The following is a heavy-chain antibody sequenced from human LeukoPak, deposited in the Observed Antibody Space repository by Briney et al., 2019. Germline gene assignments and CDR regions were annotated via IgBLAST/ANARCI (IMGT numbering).Heavy chain of an antibody. J-gene: IGHJ4*02. CDR2: ISSSGSTI. D-gene: IGHD6-13*01. V-gene: IGHV3-48*03. Sequence: GGSLRLSCAASGFTFSSYEMNWVRQAPGKGLEWVSYISSSGSTIYYADSMKGRFTISRDNAKNSLYLQMNSLRAEDTAVYYCVSSSWYRYFDYWGQGTLVTVSS. CDR1: GFTFSSYE. CDR3: VSSSWYRYFDY.